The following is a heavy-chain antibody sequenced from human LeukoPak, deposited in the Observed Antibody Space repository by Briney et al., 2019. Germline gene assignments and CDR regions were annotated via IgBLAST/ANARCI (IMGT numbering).Heavy chain of an antibody. D-gene: IGHD2-2*01. CDR2: INPSGGST. V-gene: IGHV1-46*01. Sequence: ASVKVSCMASGYTFTSYYMHWVRQAPGQGLEWMGIINPSGGSTSYAQKFQGRVTMTRDTSTSTVYMELSSLRSEDTAVYYCATSPHYCSSASCYFLYGMDVWGQGTTVTVSS. J-gene: IGHJ6*02. CDR1: GYTFTSYY. CDR3: ATSPHYCSSASCYFLYGMDV.